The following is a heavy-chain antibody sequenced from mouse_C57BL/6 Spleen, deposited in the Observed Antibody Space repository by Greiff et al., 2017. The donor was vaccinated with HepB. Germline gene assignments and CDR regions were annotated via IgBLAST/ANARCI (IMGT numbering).Heavy chain of an antibody. CDR2: SYPGDGDT. V-gene: IGHV1-82*01. CDR1: GYAFSSSW. CDR3: ARSGVTTYFDY. J-gene: IGHJ2*01. D-gene: IGHD2-2*01. Sequence: VQLQQSGPELVKPGASVKISCKASGYAFSSSWMNWVKQRPGKGLEWIGRSYPGDGDTNYNGKFKGKATLTADKSSSTAYMQLSSLTSEDSAVYFCARSGVTTYFDYWCQGTTLTFSS.